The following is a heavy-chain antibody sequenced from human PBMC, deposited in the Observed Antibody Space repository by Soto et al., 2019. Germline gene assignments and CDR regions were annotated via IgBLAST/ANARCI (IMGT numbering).Heavy chain of an antibody. CDR2: IYSGGST. CDR3: ARSFGIAARPHDY. J-gene: IGHJ4*02. CDR1: GFTVSSNY. V-gene: IGHV3-66*01. D-gene: IGHD6-6*01. Sequence: EMQLVESGGGLVQPGGSLRLSCAASGFTVSSNYMSWVRQAPWKGLEWVSLIYSGGSTYYADSVKGRFTISRDNSKNTLYLQMNSLRAEDTAVYFCARSFGIAARPHDYWGQGTLVTVSS.